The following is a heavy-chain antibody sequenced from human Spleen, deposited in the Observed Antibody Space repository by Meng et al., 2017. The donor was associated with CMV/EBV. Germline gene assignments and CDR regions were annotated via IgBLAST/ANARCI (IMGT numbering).Heavy chain of an antibody. Sequence: GGSLRLSCAASGFTFNNYEMHWVRQGPGKGLEWVAFIRYDGSNKYYADSVKGRFTISRDNSKNTLYLQMNSLRAEDTAVYYCAKDLSGITGTTYWGQGTLVTVSS. V-gene: IGHV3-30*02. CDR2: IRYDGSNK. J-gene: IGHJ4*02. CDR1: GFTFNNYE. CDR3: AKDLSGITGTTY. D-gene: IGHD1-7*01.